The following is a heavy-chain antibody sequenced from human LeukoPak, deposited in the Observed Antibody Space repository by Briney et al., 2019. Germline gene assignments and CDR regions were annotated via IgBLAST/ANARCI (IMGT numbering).Heavy chain of an antibody. Sequence: PGGSLRLSCLASKFTFNNYAMTWVRQAPGKGLEWVSSISGSGDNMDYADSVKGRFTISRDNAKNSLYLQMNSLRAEDTAVYYCARDGGGYCSSTSCYASPTFDYWGQGTLVTVSS. V-gene: IGHV3-21*01. CDR3: ARDGGGYCSSTSCYASPTFDY. CDR2: ISGSGDNM. D-gene: IGHD2-2*01. CDR1: KFTFNNYA. J-gene: IGHJ4*02.